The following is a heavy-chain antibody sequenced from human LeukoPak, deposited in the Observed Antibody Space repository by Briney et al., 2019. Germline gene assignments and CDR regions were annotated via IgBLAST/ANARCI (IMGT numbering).Heavy chain of an antibody. V-gene: IGHV3-53*01. CDR1: GFTVSSNY. Sequence: PGGSLRLSCAASGFTVSSNYMSWVRQAPGKGLEWVSVIYIGGSTSYVDSVKGRFTISRDNSKNTLYLQMNSLRAEDTAVYYCARAGTTTGTDYWGQGTLVTVSS. J-gene: IGHJ4*02. CDR2: IYIGGST. CDR3: ARAGTTTGTDY. D-gene: IGHD1-26*01.